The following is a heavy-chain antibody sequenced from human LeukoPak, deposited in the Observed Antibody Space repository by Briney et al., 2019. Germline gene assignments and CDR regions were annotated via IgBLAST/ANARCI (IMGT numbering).Heavy chain of an antibody. V-gene: IGHV4-31*03. Sequence: SETLSLTCTVSGGSISSGGYYWSWIRQHPGTGLEWIGYIYYSGSTYYNPSHKSRVTISVDTSKNQFSLKLSSVTAADTAVYYCARAGGFFSPFGYWGQGTLVTVSS. CDR3: ARAGGFFSPFGY. D-gene: IGHD3-3*01. J-gene: IGHJ4*02. CDR1: GGSISSGGYY. CDR2: IYYSGST.